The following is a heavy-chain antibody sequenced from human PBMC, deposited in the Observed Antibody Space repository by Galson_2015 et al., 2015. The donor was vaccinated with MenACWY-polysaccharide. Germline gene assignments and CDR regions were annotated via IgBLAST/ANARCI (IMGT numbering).Heavy chain of an antibody. D-gene: IGHD2-2*01. J-gene: IGHJ4*02. CDR1: GYSFTNYW. CDR3: ARRGYCSTTSCYYYFDY. CDR2: IYPGDSDI. Sequence: QSGAEVKKPGESLKISCKGSGYSFTNYWIGWVRQMPGKGLEWMGIIYPGDSDIRYSPSLQGQVTISADKSISTAYLQWNNLKASDTAMYYCARRGYCSTTSCYYYFDYWGQGTLVTVSS. V-gene: IGHV5-51*01.